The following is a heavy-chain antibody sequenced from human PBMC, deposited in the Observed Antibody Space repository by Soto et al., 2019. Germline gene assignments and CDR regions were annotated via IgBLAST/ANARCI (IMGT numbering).Heavy chain of an antibody. Sequence: SVKVSCKASGGTFSSYAISWVRQAPGQGLEWMGGIIPIFGTANYAQKFQGRVTITADESTSTAYMELSSLRSEDTAVYYCARGVVPAAIGRDYYYYGMDVWGQGTTVTVPS. CDR2: IIPIFGTA. J-gene: IGHJ6*02. D-gene: IGHD2-2*01. V-gene: IGHV1-69*13. CDR3: ARGVVPAAIGRDYYYYGMDV. CDR1: GGTFSSYA.